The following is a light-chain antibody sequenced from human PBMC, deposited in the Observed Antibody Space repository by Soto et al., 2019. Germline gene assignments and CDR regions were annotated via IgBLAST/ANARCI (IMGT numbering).Light chain of an antibody. Sequence: QSVLTQPPSASGSPGQSVAISCTGTSSDVGGYDYVSWYQQHPGKAPKLMIYDVSKRPSGVPDRFSGSKSGNTASLTVSGLQAEDVADYYCRYYAGTYIVFGTGTKVTVL. CDR2: DVS. V-gene: IGLV2-8*01. CDR1: SSDVGGYDY. J-gene: IGLJ1*01. CDR3: RYYAGTYIV.